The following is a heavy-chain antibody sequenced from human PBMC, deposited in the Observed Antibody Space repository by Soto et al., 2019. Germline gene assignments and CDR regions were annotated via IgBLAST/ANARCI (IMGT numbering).Heavy chain of an antibody. D-gene: IGHD3-22*01. V-gene: IGHV4-31*03. J-gene: IGHJ1*01. CDR3: AREDAYDRSGLYAP. CDR2: IYYSGST. CDR1: GGSISSGGYY. Sequence: PSEPLALTCTVSGGSISSGGYYWSWIRQHPGKGLEWIGYIYYSGSTYYNPSLKSRVTISVDTSKNQFSLKLSSVTAADTAVYYWAREDAYDRSGLYAPCGQGSLVIVSS.